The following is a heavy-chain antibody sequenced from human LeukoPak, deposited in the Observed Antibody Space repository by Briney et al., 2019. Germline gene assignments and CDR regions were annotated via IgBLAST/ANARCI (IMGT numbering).Heavy chain of an antibody. CDR1: GFTFSSYS. CDR3: ASQLMYTSSWYCDY. CDR2: ISSSSSTI. V-gene: IGHV3-48*04. Sequence: GGSLRLSCAASGFTFSSYSMNWVRQAPGKGLEWVSYISSSSSTIYYADSVKGRFTVSRDNAKNSLYLQMNSLRAEDTAVYYCASQLMYTSSWYCDYWGQGTLVTVSS. D-gene: IGHD6-13*01. J-gene: IGHJ4*02.